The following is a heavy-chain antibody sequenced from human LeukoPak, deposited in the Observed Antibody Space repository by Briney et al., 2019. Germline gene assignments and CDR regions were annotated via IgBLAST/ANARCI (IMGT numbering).Heavy chain of an antibody. Sequence: PSETLSLTCAVYGGSFSGYYWSWIRQPPGKGLEWIGEINHSGSTNYNPSLKSRVTISVDTSKNQFSLKLSSVTAADTAVYYCARALQYIYYYYYYMDVWGKGTTVTVSS. CDR2: INHSGST. CDR3: ARALQYIYYYYYYMDV. J-gene: IGHJ6*03. D-gene: IGHD4-11*01. V-gene: IGHV4-34*01. CDR1: GGSFSGYY.